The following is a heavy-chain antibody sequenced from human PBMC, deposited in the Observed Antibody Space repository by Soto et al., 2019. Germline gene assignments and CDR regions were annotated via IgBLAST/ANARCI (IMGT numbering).Heavy chain of an antibody. CDR2: ISYDGGNK. Sequence: GGSLRLSCAASGFTFSSYGMHWVRQAPGKGLEWVAVISYDGGNKYYADSVKGRFTISRDNSKNTLYLQMNSLRAEDTAVYYCAKDLGAAGTEGYYYYGMDVWGQGTTVTVSS. CDR3: AKDLGAAGTEGYYYYGMDV. V-gene: IGHV3-30*18. D-gene: IGHD6-13*01. CDR1: GFTFSSYG. J-gene: IGHJ6*02.